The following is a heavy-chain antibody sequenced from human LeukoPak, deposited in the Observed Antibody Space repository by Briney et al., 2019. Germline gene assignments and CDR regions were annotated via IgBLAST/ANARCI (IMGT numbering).Heavy chain of an antibody. Sequence: SGRSLRLSCAASGFTFSSYAMHWVRQAPGKGLEWVAVISYDGSNKYYADSVKGRFTISRDNSKNTLCLQMNSLRPEDTAVYYCAREEGIQLWLPYRNWYFDLWGRGTLVTVSS. CDR1: GFTFSSYA. CDR2: ISYDGSNK. V-gene: IGHV3-30-3*01. D-gene: IGHD5-18*01. CDR3: AREEGIQLWLPYRNWYFDL. J-gene: IGHJ2*01.